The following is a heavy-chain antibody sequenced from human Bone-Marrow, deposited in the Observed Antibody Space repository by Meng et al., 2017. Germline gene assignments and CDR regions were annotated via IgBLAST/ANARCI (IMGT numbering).Heavy chain of an antibody. CDR3: ARSQYEFLECAKNYYYYGMDV. CDR1: GYTFTSYD. V-gene: IGHV1-8*03. Sequence: ASVKVSCKASGYTFTSYDINWVRQATGQGLEWVGWMNPNSGNTGYAQKFQGRVNITRNTSISTAYMELSSLRSEGTAVYYCARSQYEFLECAKNYYYYGMDVWGQGTTVTVSS. D-gene: IGHD3-3*01. J-gene: IGHJ6*02. CDR2: MNPNSGNT.